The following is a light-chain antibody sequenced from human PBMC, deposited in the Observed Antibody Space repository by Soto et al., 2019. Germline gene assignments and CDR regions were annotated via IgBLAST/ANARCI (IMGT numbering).Light chain of an antibody. CDR1: SSNIGAGYD. Sequence: QSVLTQPPSVSGAPGQRVTISCTGSSSNIGAGYDVHWYQQLPGTAPKLLIYGXXXRPXXXXXRFXXXXXXXXXSXXXXXXXAEDEADYYCQSYDSSLSGYVFGTGTKVTVL. CDR3: QSYDSSLSGYV. V-gene: IGLV1-40*01. CDR2: GXX. J-gene: IGLJ1*01.